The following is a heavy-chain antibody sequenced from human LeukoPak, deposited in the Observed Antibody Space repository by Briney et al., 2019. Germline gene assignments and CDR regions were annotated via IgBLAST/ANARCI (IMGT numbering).Heavy chain of an antibody. J-gene: IGHJ5*02. V-gene: IGHV1-18*01. CDR2: ISAYNGNT. CDR3: AIGLIAARPGGWFDP. D-gene: IGHD6-6*01. CDR1: GYTFTSYG. Sequence: ASVKVSCKASGYTFTSYGISWVRQAPGQGLEWMGWISAYNGNTNYAQKLQGRVTMTTDISTSTAYMELRSLRSDHTAVYYCAIGLIAARPGGWFDPWGQGNLVTVSS.